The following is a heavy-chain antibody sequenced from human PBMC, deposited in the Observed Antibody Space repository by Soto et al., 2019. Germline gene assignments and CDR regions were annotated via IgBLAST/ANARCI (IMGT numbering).Heavy chain of an antibody. CDR2: INHSGST. CDR3: ARGRGYSYGLTFDY. V-gene: IGHV4-34*01. Sequence: QVQLQQWGAGLLKPSETLSLTCAVYGGSFSGYYWSWIRQPPGKGLEWIGEINHSGSTNYNPSLKSRVTISVDTSKNQFSLKLRSVTAADTAVYYCARGRGYSYGLTFDYWGQGTLVTVSS. J-gene: IGHJ4*02. CDR1: GGSFSGYY. D-gene: IGHD5-18*01.